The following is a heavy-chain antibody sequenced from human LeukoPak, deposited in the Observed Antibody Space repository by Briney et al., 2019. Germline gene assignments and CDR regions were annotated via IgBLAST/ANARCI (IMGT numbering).Heavy chain of an antibody. CDR2: INSDGSAT. V-gene: IGHV3-74*01. Sequence: HPGGSLRLSCAASGFSFSTHWMHWVRQAPGKGLVYVAQINSDGSATAYADSVKGRFTISRGNAKNTLYLEMSSLRAEDTAVYYCGSLTVVARDHWGQGTLVTASS. J-gene: IGHJ4*02. CDR1: GFSFSTHW. D-gene: IGHD3-22*01. CDR3: GSLTVVARDH.